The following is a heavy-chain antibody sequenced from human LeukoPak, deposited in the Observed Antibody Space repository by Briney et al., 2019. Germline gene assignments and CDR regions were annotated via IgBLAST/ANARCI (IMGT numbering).Heavy chain of an antibody. Sequence: PGGSLRLSCAASGFTVSSNYMSWVRQAPGKGLEWVSVIYRGGSTYYADSVKGRFTISRDNSKNTLYLQMNSLRAEDAAVYYCARGSSGWYSNWFDPWGQGTLFTVSS. J-gene: IGHJ5*02. V-gene: IGHV3-53*01. CDR3: ARGSSGWYSNWFDP. D-gene: IGHD6-19*01. CDR1: GFTVSSNY. CDR2: IYRGGST.